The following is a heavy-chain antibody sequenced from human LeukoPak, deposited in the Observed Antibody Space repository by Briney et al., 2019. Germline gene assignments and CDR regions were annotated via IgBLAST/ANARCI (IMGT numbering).Heavy chain of an antibody. CDR3: AIVLPYFCY. V-gene: IGHV1-18*01. CDR1: GYTFTTYG. D-gene: IGHD3-10*01. Sequence: ASVKVSCKASGYTFTTYGLSWVRQAPGQGLEWMGWITTYNGDTDYAQKLQGRVTMTADTSTSTAYMELRSLRSDDTAVYYCAIVLPYFCYWGQGTLLTVSS. J-gene: IGHJ4*02. CDR2: ITTYNGDT.